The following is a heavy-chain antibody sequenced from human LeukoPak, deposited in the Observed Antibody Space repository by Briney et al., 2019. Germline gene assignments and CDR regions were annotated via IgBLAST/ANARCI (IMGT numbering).Heavy chain of an antibody. D-gene: IGHD2-2*03. CDR1: GFTFSSYS. CDR3: ARGRSGYCSTTSGSRPPDY. CDR2: ISISSSYI. Sequence: SGGSLRLSCAASGFTFSSYSMNWVRQAPGKGLAWVSSISISSSYIYYADSVKGRFTISRDNAKNSLYLQMNSLRAEDTAVYFCARGRSGYCSTTSGSRPPDYWGQGTLVTVSS. J-gene: IGHJ4*02. V-gene: IGHV3-21*01.